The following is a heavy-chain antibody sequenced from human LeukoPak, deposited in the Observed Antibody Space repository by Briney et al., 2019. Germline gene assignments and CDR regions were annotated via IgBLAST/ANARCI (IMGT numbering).Heavy chain of an antibody. CDR3: ASPVDY. J-gene: IGHJ4*02. V-gene: IGHV1-2*02. Sequence: ASVKVSCKASGYTFTGYYMHWVRQAPGQGLEGRGWINPNSGGTNYAQTFQGRVTTTRDTSISTASMEPSRLKSADTAVYYCASPVDYWGQGTLVTVSS. CDR1: GYTFTGYY. CDR2: INPNSGGT.